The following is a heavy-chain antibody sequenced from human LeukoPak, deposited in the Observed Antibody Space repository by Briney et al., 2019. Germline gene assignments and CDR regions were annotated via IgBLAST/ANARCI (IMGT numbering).Heavy chain of an antibody. CDR2: IDWDDDK. CDR1: GFSLSTSGMC. CDR3: ARIPSYYDFWSGYYSRVYYGMDV. J-gene: IGHJ6*02. V-gene: IGHV2-70*11. D-gene: IGHD3-3*01. Sequence: SGPALVRPTQTLTLTCTFSGFSLSTSGMCVSWIRQPPGKALEWLARIDWDDDKCYSTSLKTRLTISKDTSKNQVVLTMTNMDPVDTATYYCARIPSYYDFWSGYYSRVYYGMDVWGQGTTVTVSS.